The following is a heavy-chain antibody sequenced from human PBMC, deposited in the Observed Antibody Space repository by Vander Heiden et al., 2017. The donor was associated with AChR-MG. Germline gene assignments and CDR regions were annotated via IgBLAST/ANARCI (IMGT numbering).Heavy chain of an antibody. D-gene: IGHD3-10*01. CDR2: VDPEDGET. V-gene: IGHV1-69-2*01. Sequence: EVQLVQSGAEVKKPGATVKISCKVSGYTFTDYYMHWVQQAPGKGLEWMGLVDPEDGETIYAEKFQGRVTITADTSTDTAYMELSSLRSEDTAVYYCATDPIRITMVRGVIITGGYWGQGTLVTVSS. J-gene: IGHJ4*02. CDR1: GYTFTDYY. CDR3: ATDPIRITMVRGVIITGGY.